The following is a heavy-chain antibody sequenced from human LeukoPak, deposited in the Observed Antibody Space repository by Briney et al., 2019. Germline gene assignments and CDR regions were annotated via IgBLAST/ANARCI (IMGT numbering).Heavy chain of an antibody. CDR2: IHHSGNT. D-gene: IGHD3-9*01. Sequence: SETLSLTCLVSGDSISSDYYWGWIRQSPGKGLGWIGSIHHSGNTYYNPSLKRRVTLSVDTSKSQFSLRLNSMTAANAAVYYCARGGITIFYTLFYWGQGTLVTVSS. CDR3: ARGGITIFYTLFY. CDR1: GDSISSDYY. V-gene: IGHV4-38-2*02. J-gene: IGHJ4*02.